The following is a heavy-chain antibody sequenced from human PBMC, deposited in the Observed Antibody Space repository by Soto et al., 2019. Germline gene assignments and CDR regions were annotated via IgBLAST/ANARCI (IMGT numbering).Heavy chain of an antibody. D-gene: IGHD2-2*01. CDR3: ARDGPAAIGLAYGMDV. CDR2: INAGNGNT. J-gene: IGHJ6*02. CDR1: GYTFTSYA. V-gene: IGHV1-3*01. Sequence: ASVKVSCKASGYTFTSYAMHWVRQAPGQRLEWMGWINAGNGNTKYSQKFQGRVTITRDTSASTAYMELSSLRSEDTAVYYCARDGPAAIGLAYGMDVSGQGTTVTVSS.